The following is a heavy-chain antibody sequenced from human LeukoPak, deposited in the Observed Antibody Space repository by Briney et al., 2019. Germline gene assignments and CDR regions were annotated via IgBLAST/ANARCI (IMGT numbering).Heavy chain of an antibody. CDR3: AREGYDILTGPRYRPWYFDL. Sequence: GGSLRLSCAASGSTFSSYWMSWVRQAPGKGLEWVANIKQDGSEKYYVDSVRGRFTISRDNAKNSLYLQMNSLRAEDTAVYYCAREGYDILTGPRYRPWYFDLWGRGTLVTVSS. CDR1: GSTFSSYW. D-gene: IGHD3-9*01. V-gene: IGHV3-7*01. CDR2: IKQDGSEK. J-gene: IGHJ2*01.